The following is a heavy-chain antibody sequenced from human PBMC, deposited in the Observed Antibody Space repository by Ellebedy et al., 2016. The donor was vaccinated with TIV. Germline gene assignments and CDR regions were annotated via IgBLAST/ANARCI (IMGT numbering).Heavy chain of an antibody. CDR2: ITSSGDST. CDR3: ARDAAGNGGKLDY. V-gene: IGHV3-23*01. J-gene: IGHJ4*02. CDR1: GFTFSNYA. Sequence: GESLKISCAASGFTFSNYAMNWVRQAPGKGLEWVSGITSSGDSTYYADSVKGRFTISRDSSKNTLYLQMNSLRAEDTAVYYCARDAAGNGGKLDYWGQGALVTVSS. D-gene: IGHD4-23*01.